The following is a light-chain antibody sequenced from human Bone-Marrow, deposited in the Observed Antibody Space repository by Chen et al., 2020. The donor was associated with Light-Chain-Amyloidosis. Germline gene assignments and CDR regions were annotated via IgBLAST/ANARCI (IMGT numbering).Light chain of an antibody. Sequence: SSDLPQPPSVSVSPGPTARITCSGDDLPTKYAYWYQQKPGQAPVLVIHRDTERPSGISERFSGSSSGTTATLTISGVQAEDEADYHCQSADSSGTYEVIFGGGTKLTVL. CDR3: QSADSSGTYEVI. J-gene: IGLJ2*01. V-gene: IGLV3-25*03. CDR2: RDT. CDR1: DLPTKY.